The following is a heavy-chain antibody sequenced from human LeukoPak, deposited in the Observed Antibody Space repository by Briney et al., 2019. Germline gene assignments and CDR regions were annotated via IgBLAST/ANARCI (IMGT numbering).Heavy chain of an antibody. Sequence: PSETLSLTCTVSGYSISSGYYWGWIRQPPGKGLEWIGSIYHSGSTYYNPSLKSRVTISVDTSKNQFSLKLSSVTAADTAGYYCARDPPQMRDWNDDDDAFDIWGQGTMVTVSS. CDR3: ARDPPQMRDWNDDDDAFDI. CDR1: GYSISSGYY. J-gene: IGHJ3*02. CDR2: IYHSGST. D-gene: IGHD1-1*01. V-gene: IGHV4-38-2*02.